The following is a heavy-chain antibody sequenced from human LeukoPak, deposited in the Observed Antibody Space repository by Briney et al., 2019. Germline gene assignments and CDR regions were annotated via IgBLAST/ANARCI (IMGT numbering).Heavy chain of an antibody. Sequence: GGSLRLSCAASVFTFHFYSLTWVPQAPPKGLEWVSYISSRSSTIYYTDSVKGRFTVSRDNAKNSLDLQMNSLRDEDTAVYYCARGEDYWGQGTLVTVSS. CDR2: ISSRSSTI. J-gene: IGHJ4*02. V-gene: IGHV3-48*02. CDR3: ARGEDY. CDR1: VFTFHFYS.